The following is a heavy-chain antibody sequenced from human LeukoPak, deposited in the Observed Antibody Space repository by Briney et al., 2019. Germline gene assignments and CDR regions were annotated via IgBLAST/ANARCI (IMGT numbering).Heavy chain of an antibody. CDR1: GYSFTSYW. J-gene: IGHJ5*02. V-gene: IGHV5-51*01. D-gene: IGHD3-10*01. CDR3: ARRAMNYYGSGNWFDP. CDR2: IYPGDSDT. Sequence: GESLKISCKGSGYSFTSYWIGWVRQMPGKGLEWMGIIYPGDSDTRYSPSFQGQVPISADKSISTAYLQWSSLKASDTAMYYCARRAMNYYGSGNWFDPWGQGTLVTVSS.